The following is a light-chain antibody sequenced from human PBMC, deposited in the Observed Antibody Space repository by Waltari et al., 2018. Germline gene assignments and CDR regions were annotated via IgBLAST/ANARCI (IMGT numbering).Light chain of an antibody. CDR2: SNN. J-gene: IGLJ1*01. V-gene: IGLV1-44*01. CDR1: RSNIGRNT. Sequence: QSVLTQPPSASGTPGQRVTISCSGSRSNIGRNTVNWYQQVPGTAPKLLIYSNNQRPSGVPARFSGSKSGTSASLAISGLQSEDEADYYCAAWDDSPTGYVFGSGTRVTVL. CDR3: AAWDDSPTGYV.